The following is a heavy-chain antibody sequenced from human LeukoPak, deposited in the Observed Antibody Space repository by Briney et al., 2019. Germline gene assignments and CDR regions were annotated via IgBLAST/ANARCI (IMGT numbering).Heavy chain of an antibody. CDR2: ICYRGSN. V-gene: IGHV4-30-4*01. Sequence: SQTLSLSCTVSGGSISSGDYYWVCLRPPPGQGLEWIGYICYRGSNYYNPSIKSLVIISVDTSKNQFSLKLSSMPAADTAGYYCARERTYYFDYWGQGTQVTVSS. J-gene: IGHJ4*02. CDR3: ARERTYYFDY. CDR1: GGSISSGDYY.